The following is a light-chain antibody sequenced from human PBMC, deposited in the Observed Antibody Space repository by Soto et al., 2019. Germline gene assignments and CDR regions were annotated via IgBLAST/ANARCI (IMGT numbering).Light chain of an antibody. V-gene: IGLV1-51*01. Sequence: QSALTQQPSVSATPGQTVTISCSGSSSNIAYNYVSWYQLLPGTPPKLLIYDNTKRPSGIPDRFAGSQSGTSAALGITGLQSGDEADYYCGTWDSSLNGVVFGGGTKVTVL. CDR2: DNT. CDR3: GTWDSSLNGVV. CDR1: SSNIAYNY. J-gene: IGLJ2*01.